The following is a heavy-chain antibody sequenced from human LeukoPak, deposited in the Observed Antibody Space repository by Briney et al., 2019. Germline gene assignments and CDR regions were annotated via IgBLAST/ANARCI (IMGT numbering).Heavy chain of an antibody. V-gene: IGHV4-28*01. D-gene: IGHD4-23*01. CDR2: IYYSGTT. CDR1: GYSISSSNW. Sequence: SETLSLTCAVSGYSISSSNWWGWIRQPPGKGLEWIGYIYYSGTTHYNPSLKSRVTMSVDTSKNQFSLKLSSVTAVDTAVYYCARSVDGGNSPFDYWGQGTLVTVPS. J-gene: IGHJ4*02. CDR3: ARSVDGGNSPFDY.